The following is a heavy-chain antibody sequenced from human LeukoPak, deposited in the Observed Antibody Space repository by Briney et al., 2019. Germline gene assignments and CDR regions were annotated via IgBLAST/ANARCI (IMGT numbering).Heavy chain of an antibody. CDR1: GCTFTSYD. J-gene: IGHJ5*02. CDR3: ARKNVAAAGRNWFDP. D-gene: IGHD6-13*01. CDR2: MNPNSGNT. V-gene: IGHV1-8*01. Sequence: ASVKVSCKASGCTFTSYDINWVRQATGLGLEWMGWMNPNSGNTGYAQKFQGRVTMTRNTSISTAYMELSSLRSEDTAVYYCARKNVAAAGRNWFDPWGQGTLVTVSS.